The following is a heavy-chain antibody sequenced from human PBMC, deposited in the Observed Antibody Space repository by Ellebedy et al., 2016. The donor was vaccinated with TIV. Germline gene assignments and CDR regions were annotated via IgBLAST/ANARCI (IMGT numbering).Heavy chain of an antibody. J-gene: IGHJ6*02. Sequence: PGGSLRLSCAASGFTFSSYAMSWVRQAPGKGLEWVSAIRGSGGSTYYADSVKGRFTISRDNSKNTLYLQMNSLRAEDTAVYYCAKDMVRGVITYYYYGMDVWGQGTTVTVSS. CDR3: AKDMVRGVITYYYYGMDV. D-gene: IGHD3-10*01. CDR1: GFTFSSYA. V-gene: IGHV3-23*01. CDR2: IRGSGGST.